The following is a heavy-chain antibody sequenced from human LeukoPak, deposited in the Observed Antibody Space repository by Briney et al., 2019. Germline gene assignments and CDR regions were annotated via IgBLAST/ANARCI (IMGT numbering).Heavy chain of an antibody. D-gene: IGHD3-10*01. Sequence: ASVKVSCKASGYTFTIYAMHWVRQAPGQGLEWMGWITPGGDTNYPQKFQGRVTMTRDTSISTAYMELSRLRSDDTAVYYCARGGITMVRGATPTRFDPWGQGTLVTVSS. CDR3: ARGGITMVRGATPTRFDP. J-gene: IGHJ5*02. CDR1: GYTFTIYA. V-gene: IGHV1-2*02. CDR2: ITPGGDT.